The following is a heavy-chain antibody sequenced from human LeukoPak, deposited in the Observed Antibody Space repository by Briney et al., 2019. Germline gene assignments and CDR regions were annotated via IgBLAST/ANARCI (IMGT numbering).Heavy chain of an antibody. Sequence: SETLSLTCTVSGGSISSGGYYWSWIRQYPGKGLEWIGYIYYSGSTNYNPSLKSRVTMSIDTSKNQFSLRLTSVTAADTAVYYCARRRIDSMYNWFDPWGQGTLVIVSS. CDR3: ARRRIDSMYNWFDP. D-gene: IGHD2-21*01. J-gene: IGHJ5*02. CDR2: IYYSGST. V-gene: IGHV4-61*08. CDR1: GGSISSGGYY.